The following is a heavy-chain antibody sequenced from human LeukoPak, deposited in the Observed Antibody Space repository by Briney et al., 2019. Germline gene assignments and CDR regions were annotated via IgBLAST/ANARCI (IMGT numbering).Heavy chain of an antibody. CDR3: ARLPRYYDSSGYHDY. D-gene: IGHD3-22*01. CDR1: GGSISSYY. Sequence: PSETLSLTCTVSGGSISSYYWSWIRQPAGKGLEWIGRIYTSGSTNYNPSLKSRVTMSGDTSKNQFSLKLSSVTAADTAVYYCARLPRYYDSSGYHDYWGQGTLVTVSS. CDR2: IYTSGST. V-gene: IGHV4-4*07. J-gene: IGHJ4*02.